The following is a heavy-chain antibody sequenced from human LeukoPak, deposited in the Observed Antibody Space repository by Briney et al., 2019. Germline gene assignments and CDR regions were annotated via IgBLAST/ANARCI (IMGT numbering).Heavy chain of an antibody. CDR3: ARDRSTRYFDY. CDR2: ITGSGGST. J-gene: IGHJ4*02. Sequence: GGSLRLSCAASGFTFSDYAMNWVRQAPGKGLDWVSAITGSGGSTYYANSVKGRFTISRDNSKNTLFLQMNSLRDEDTAVYYCARDRSTRYFDYWGQGTLVTVSS. D-gene: IGHD1-1*01. V-gene: IGHV3-23*01. CDR1: GFTFSDYA.